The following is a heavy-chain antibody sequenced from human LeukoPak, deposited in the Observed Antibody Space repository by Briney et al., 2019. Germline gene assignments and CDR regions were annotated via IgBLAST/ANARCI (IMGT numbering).Heavy chain of an antibody. J-gene: IGHJ4*02. CDR3: ARDLRDSSGYYYPLGY. CDR2: INAGNGDT. D-gene: IGHD3-22*01. CDR1: GYTFTSYA. Sequence: ASVKVSCKASGYTFTSYAIQWVRQAPGQRLEWMGWINAGNGDTKYSQKFQGRVTMTRDTSTSTVYMELSSLRSEDTAVYYCARDLRDSSGYYYPLGYWGQGTLVTVSS. V-gene: IGHV1-3*01.